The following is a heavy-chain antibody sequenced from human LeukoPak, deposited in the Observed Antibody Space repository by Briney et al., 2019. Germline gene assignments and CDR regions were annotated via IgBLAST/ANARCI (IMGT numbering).Heavy chain of an antibody. Sequence: PGGSLRLSCAASGFTFISYSMTWVRQAPGKGLKWVSYINSGSSTMYYADSVKGRFTISRDNGKTSLYLQMNSLRDEDTAVYYCARVIAVVRGGGLSYYYAMDVWGQGTTVTVSS. D-gene: IGHD3-10*01. CDR2: INSGSSTM. V-gene: IGHV3-48*02. CDR1: GFTFISYS. CDR3: ARVIAVVRGGGLSYYYAMDV. J-gene: IGHJ6*02.